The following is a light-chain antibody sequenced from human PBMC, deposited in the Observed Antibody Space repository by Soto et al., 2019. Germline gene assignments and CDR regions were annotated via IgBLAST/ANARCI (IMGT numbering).Light chain of an antibody. J-gene: IGLJ3*02. Sequence: QSVLTQPPSASGSPGQSVTISCTGTSSDVGYYNYVSWYQQHPGKAPKLIIYEVTKRPSGVPDRFSGSKSDNTASLTVSGLQAEDEADYYCSSYASSSSVLCGGGTKLTVL. CDR2: EVT. CDR1: SSDVGYYNY. V-gene: IGLV2-8*01. CDR3: SSYASSSSVL.